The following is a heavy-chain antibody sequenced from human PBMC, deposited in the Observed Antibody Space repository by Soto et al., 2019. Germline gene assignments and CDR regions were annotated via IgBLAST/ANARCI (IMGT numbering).Heavy chain of an antibody. Sequence: GGSLRLSCTASGFTFSSSAMSWVRQAPGRGLEWVSGISGSGAGTYYADSVKGRFTISRDNSKNTLYLQMSGLRAEDAAVYYCAKGPTVFGAVISFDYYYGMYVWGQGTPVTVSS. V-gene: IGHV3-23*01. J-gene: IGHJ6*02. D-gene: IGHD3-3*01. CDR3: AKGPTVFGAVISFDYYYGMYV. CDR2: ISGSGAGT. CDR1: GFTFSSSA.